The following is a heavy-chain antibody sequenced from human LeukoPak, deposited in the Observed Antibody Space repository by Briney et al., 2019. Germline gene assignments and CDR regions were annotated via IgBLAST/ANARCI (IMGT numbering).Heavy chain of an antibody. D-gene: IGHD3-22*01. V-gene: IGHV1-69*05. CDR2: IIPIFGTA. CDR1: GGTFSSYA. J-gene: IGHJ5*02. Sequence: SVKVSCKASGGTFSSYAISWVRQAPGQGLEWMGGIIPIFGTANYAQKFQGRVTITTDESTSTAYMELSSLRSEDTAVYYCASLPYYYDSSGTPWGQGTLVTVSS. CDR3: ASLPYYYDSSGTP.